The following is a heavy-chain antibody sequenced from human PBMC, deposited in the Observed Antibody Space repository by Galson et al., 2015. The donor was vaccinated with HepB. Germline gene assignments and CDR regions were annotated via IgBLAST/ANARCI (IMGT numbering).Heavy chain of an antibody. CDR1: GFTFSDYY. CDR2: ISSSSRYT. CDR3: ARSPAPYGSGCLGGWASFDY. V-gene: IGHV3-11*03. J-gene: IGHJ4*02. Sequence: SLRLSCAASGFTFSDYYMSWIRQAPGKGLEWVSYISSSSRYTNYANSVKGRFTISRDNAKYSLYLQMNSLRAEDTAVYYCARSPAPYGSGCLGGWASFDYWGQGTLVTVSS. D-gene: IGHD3-10*01.